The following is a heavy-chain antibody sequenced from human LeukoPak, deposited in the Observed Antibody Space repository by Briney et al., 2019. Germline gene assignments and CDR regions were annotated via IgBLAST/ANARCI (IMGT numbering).Heavy chain of an antibody. J-gene: IGHJ4*02. V-gene: IGHV3-23*01. Sequence: GGSLRLSCAASGFTFSSCDMSWVRQAPGKGLEWVSGISATGGITYYADSVKDRFTISRDNSKNTLYLQMNSLRAEDTAVYYCAKDREAGSFLYYFDFWGQGTLVTVSS. CDR2: ISATGGIT. CDR3: AKDREAGSFLYYFDF. CDR1: GFTFSSCD. D-gene: IGHD2-15*01.